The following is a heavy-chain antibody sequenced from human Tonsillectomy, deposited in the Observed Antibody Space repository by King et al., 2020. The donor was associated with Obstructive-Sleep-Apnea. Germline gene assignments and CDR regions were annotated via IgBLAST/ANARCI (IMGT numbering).Heavy chain of an antibody. V-gene: IGHV1-18*01. Sequence: VQLVESGAEVKKPGASVKVSCTASGYTFTSYGISWVRQAPGQGLEWMGWISAYNGNTNYAQKLQGRVTMTTDTSTSTAYMELRSLRSDDTAVYYCARDGNSGYDYDYYYYGMDVWGQGTTVTVSS. J-gene: IGHJ6*02. CDR3: ARDGNSGYDYDYYYYGMDV. CDR1: GYTFTSYG. CDR2: ISAYNGNT. D-gene: IGHD5-12*01.